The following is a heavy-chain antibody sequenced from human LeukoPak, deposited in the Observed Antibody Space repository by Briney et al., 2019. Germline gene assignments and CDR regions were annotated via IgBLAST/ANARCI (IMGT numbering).Heavy chain of an antibody. CDR2: ISGSGGST. V-gene: IGHV3-23*01. J-gene: IGHJ4*02. Sequence: PGGSLRLSCAASGFFFSNYAMTWVRQAPGKGLEWVSGISGSGGSTYYADSVKGRFTISRDNSKNTLYLQMNSLRAEDTAVYYCAKDRQARGSSGYYGGVNFDFRGQGTLVTVSS. CDR3: AKDRQARGSSGYYGGVNFDF. CDR1: GFFFSNYA. D-gene: IGHD3-22*01.